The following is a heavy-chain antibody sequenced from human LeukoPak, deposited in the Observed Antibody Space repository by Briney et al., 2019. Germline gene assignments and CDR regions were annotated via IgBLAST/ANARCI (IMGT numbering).Heavy chain of an antibody. J-gene: IGHJ5*02. Sequence: SETLSLTCTVSGGSISSSGYYWGWIRQPPGKGLEWIGEINHSGSTNYNPSLKSRVTISVDTSKNQFSLKLSSVTAADTAVYYCASFQGQQLVPPRRNWFDPWGQGTLVTVSS. CDR1: GGSISSSGYY. CDR2: INHSGST. CDR3: ASFQGQQLVPPRRNWFDP. V-gene: IGHV4-39*07. D-gene: IGHD6-13*01.